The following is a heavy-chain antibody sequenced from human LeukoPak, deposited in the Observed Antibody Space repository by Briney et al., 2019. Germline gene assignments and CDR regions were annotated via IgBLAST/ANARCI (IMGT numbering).Heavy chain of an antibody. V-gene: IGHV4-59*12. J-gene: IGHJ2*01. CDR3: ARRTYYDILTGYKYWYFDL. CDR1: GGSISTYY. D-gene: IGHD3-9*01. Sequence: SETLSLTCTVSGGSISTYYWTWIRRPPGKGLEWIGYINYSGSSDYNPSLKSRVTISVDTSKNQFSLKRNSVTAADTAVYYCARRTYYDILTGYKYWYFDLWGRGTLVTVSS. CDR2: INYSGSS.